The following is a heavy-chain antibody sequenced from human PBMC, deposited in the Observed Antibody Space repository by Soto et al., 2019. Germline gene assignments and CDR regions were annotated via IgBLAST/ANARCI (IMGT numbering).Heavy chain of an antibody. CDR1: GGSITNNNW. D-gene: IGHD5-12*01. V-gene: IGHV4-4*02. J-gene: IGHJ4*02. CDR3: TKNSAYALDY. CDR2: MHHIGST. Sequence: SETLSLTCDVSGGSITNNNWWSWVRQPPGEGLEWIGEMHHIGSTNYNPSLKSRVTMSVDTSKNQFLLKLNSVTAADTAVDYCTKNSAYALDYWGQGTLGTVSA.